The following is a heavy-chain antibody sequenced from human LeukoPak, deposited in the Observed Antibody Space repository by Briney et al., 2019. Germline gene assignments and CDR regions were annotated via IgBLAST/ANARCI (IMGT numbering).Heavy chain of an antibody. CDR3: ARRGDSSGNDAFDI. Sequence: SETLSLTCTVSGGSISSSSHYWGWIRQPPGKGLEWIGSIYYSGSTYYNPSLKSRVTISVDTSKNQFSLKLSSVTAADTAVYYCARRGDSSGNDAFDIWGQGTMVTVSS. CDR2: IYYSGST. J-gene: IGHJ3*02. V-gene: IGHV4-39*01. CDR1: GGSISSSSHY. D-gene: IGHD3-22*01.